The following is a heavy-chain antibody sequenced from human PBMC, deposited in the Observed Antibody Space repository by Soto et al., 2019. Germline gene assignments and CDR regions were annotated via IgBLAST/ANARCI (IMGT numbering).Heavy chain of an antibody. CDR3: ARQSGSGRSYYYYGMDV. Sequence: SETLSLSCTVSGGSISSYYWSWIRQPPGKGLEWIGYIYYSGSTNYNPSLKSRVTISVDTSKNQFSLKLSSVTAADTAVYYCARQSGSGRSYYYYGMDVWGQGTTVTVSS. CDR1: GGSISSYY. CDR2: IYYSGST. V-gene: IGHV4-59*01. D-gene: IGHD3-10*01. J-gene: IGHJ6*02.